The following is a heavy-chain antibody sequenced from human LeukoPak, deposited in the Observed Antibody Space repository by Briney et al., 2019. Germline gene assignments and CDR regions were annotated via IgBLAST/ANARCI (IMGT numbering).Heavy chain of an antibody. V-gene: IGHV1-69*13. CDR1: GGTFSSYA. CDR2: IIPIFGTA. Sequence: ASVKVSCKASGGTFSSYAINWVRQAPGQGLEWLGGIIPIFGTANYAQKFQGRVTITADESTSTAYMELSSLRFEDTAVYYCARDMKYHYDSSGHHGFGPWGQGTLVTVSS. D-gene: IGHD3-22*01. J-gene: IGHJ5*02. CDR3: ARDMKYHYDSSGHHGFGP.